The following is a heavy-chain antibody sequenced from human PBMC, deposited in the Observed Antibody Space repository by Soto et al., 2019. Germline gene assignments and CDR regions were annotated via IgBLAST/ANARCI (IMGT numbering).Heavy chain of an antibody. Sequence: ASVKVSCNASGYTFTSYGISLVRQAPGQGLEWMGWISAYNGNTNYAQKLQGRVTMTTDTSTSTAYMELRSLRSDDTAVYYCARIVSLWYYYGSGSYPLDYWGQGTLVTVSS. CDR1: GYTFTSYG. CDR3: ARIVSLWYYYGSGSYPLDY. CDR2: ISAYNGNT. D-gene: IGHD3-10*01. V-gene: IGHV1-18*01. J-gene: IGHJ4*02.